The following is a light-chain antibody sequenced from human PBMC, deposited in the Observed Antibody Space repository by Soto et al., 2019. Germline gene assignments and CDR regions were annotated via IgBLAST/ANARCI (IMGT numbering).Light chain of an antibody. J-gene: IGKJ5*01. V-gene: IGKV3D-20*02. CDR3: QQRSNWPPIT. CDR2: GAS. Sequence: EIEMTQSPATLSVSPGERATLSCRASQTVIKNYLAWYQRKPGQAPRLLIYGASNRATGIPDRFSGDGSGTDFTLTISSLEPEDAAVYYCQQRSNWPPITFGQGTRLEVK. CDR1: QTVIKNY.